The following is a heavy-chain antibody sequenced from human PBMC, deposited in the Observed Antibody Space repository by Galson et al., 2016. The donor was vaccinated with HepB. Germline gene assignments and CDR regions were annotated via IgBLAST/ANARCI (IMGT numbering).Heavy chain of an antibody. V-gene: IGHV3-21*01. Sequence: SLRLSCAASGFTFSTYSMNWVRQAPGKGREWVSFISITSGYKYYADSLKGRVTISRDNAKNSLYLQMNSLRAEDTAVYYCARPPEGDRRYFDLWGRGTLVTVSS. CDR2: ISITSGYK. J-gene: IGHJ2*01. D-gene: IGHD3-16*01. CDR3: ARPPEGDRRYFDL. CDR1: GFTFSTYS.